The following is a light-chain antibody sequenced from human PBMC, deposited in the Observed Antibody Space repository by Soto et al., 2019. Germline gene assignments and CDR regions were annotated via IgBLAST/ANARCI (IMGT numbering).Light chain of an antibody. Sequence: QSVLTQPASVSGSPGQSITISCTGTSSDVGGYNYVSWYQQHPGKAPKLMIYEVSNRPSGVSNRFSGSKSGNTASLTISGLQAEDEADYYCSSYTSSSTSWVFGGGTKLNVL. CDR2: EVS. CDR1: SSDVGGYNY. CDR3: SSYTSSSTSWV. V-gene: IGLV2-14*01. J-gene: IGLJ3*02.